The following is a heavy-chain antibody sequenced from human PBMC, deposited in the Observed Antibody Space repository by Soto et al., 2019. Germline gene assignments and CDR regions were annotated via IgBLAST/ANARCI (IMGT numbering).Heavy chain of an antibody. J-gene: IGHJ4*02. D-gene: IGHD2-15*01. V-gene: IGHV3-23*04. CDR3: AKYIAATTPYFDS. CDR1: GFTFSNYA. Sequence: EVQLVESGGDLVQPGGSLRLSCAASGFTFSNYAMTWVRQAPGKGLEWVSSTRGGGEREYTYYADSVKGRFTMSRDNSKNTLFLQMNGLRAEDTAIYYCAKYIAATTPYFDSWGQGTLVTVSS. CDR2: TRGGGEREYT.